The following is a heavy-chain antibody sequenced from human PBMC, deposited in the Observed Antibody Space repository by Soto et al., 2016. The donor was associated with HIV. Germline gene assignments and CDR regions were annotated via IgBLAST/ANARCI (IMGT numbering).Heavy chain of an antibody. CDR1: GYTFTSYD. CDR3: ARGGGVCNGPTATLRGNWYDP. J-gene: IGHJ5*02. Sequence: QVQLVQSGAQVKKPGASVKVSCKTSGYTFTSYDINWVRQAPGQGLEWMGWMNPNSGNTGYAQNFQGRVTITMNTSISTAYMELRSLRSGGAAVYYCARGGGVCNGPTATLRGNWYDPWGQGPWSPVSS. V-gene: IGHV1-8*03. CDR2: MNPNSGNT. D-gene: IGHD1-1*01.